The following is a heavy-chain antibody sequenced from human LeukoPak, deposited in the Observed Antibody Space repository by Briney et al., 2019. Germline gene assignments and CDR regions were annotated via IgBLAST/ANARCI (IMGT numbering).Heavy chain of an antibody. CDR3: AIFDFLFGEIDNWFDP. Sequence: GESLQISCKGSGYSFPIYWLGWVRQMPGKGLEWMGIIYPGDSDTRYSPSFQGQVTISADKSIGTAYLQWSSLKASDTAMYYCAIFDFLFGEIDNWFDPWGQGTQVTVSS. D-gene: IGHD3-16*01. CDR2: IYPGDSDT. J-gene: IGHJ5*02. V-gene: IGHV5-51*01. CDR1: GYSFPIYW.